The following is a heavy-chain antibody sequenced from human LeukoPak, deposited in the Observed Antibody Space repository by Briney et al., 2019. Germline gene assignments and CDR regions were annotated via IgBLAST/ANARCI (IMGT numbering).Heavy chain of an antibody. D-gene: IGHD3-16*01. CDR1: GYTFTSYY. Sequence: ASVKVSCKASGYTFTSYYMHWVRQAPGQGLEWMGIINPSGGSTSYAQKFQGRVTMTRDTSTSTVYMELSSLRSEDTAVYYCATPLKRGVRNDAFDIWAQGTMVTVFS. V-gene: IGHV1-46*03. J-gene: IGHJ3*02. CDR3: ATPLKRGVRNDAFDI. CDR2: INPSGGST.